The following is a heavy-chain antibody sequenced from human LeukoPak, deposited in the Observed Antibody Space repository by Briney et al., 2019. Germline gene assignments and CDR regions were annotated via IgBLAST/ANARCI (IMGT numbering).Heavy chain of an antibody. CDR1: GYTFTSYY. CDR3: ARGKKWFGESTPLFWLDP. Sequence: GASVKVSCKASGYTFTSYYMHWVRQAPGQGLEWMGIINPSGGSTSYAQKFQGRVTMTRDTSTSTVYMELSSLRSEDAAVYYCARGKKWFGESTPLFWLDPWGQGTLVTVSS. CDR2: INPSGGST. D-gene: IGHD3-10*01. J-gene: IGHJ5*02. V-gene: IGHV1-46*01.